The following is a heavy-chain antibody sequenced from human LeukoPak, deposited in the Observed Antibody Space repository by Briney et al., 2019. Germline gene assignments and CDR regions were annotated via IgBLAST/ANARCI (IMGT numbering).Heavy chain of an antibody. Sequence: ASVKVSCKASGYTFTSYAMHLVRPAPGQRPEWMGWINAGNGNTKYSQKFQGRVTITRDTSASTAYMELSSLRSEDTAVYYCAREDRRGGLSSGWSDFDYWGQGTLVTVSS. CDR3: AREDRRGGLSSGWSDFDY. J-gene: IGHJ4*02. CDR2: INAGNGNT. D-gene: IGHD6-19*01. V-gene: IGHV1-3*01. CDR1: GYTFTSYA.